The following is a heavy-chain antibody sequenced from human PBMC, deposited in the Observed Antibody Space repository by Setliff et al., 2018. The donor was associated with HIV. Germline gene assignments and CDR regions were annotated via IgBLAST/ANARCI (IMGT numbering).Heavy chain of an antibody. CDR1: GGSFTSRSYY. Sequence: SETLSLTCTVAGGSFTSRSYYWGGIRQPPGKGLEWIGSIFYSGITYYNPSLKSRVTISVYTSKNQFSLNLTSVTAADTAVYYCARSKTFYDFWGGYYTHGAFKIWGLGTMVTVS. J-gene: IGHJ3*02. CDR3: ARSKTFYDFWGGYYTHGAFKI. V-gene: IGHV4-39*01. D-gene: IGHD3-3*01. CDR2: IFYSGIT.